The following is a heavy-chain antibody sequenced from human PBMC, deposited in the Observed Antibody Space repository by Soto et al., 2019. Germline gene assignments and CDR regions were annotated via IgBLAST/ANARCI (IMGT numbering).Heavy chain of an antibody. CDR2: IWYDGSNK. J-gene: IGHJ4*02. V-gene: IGHV3-33*08. D-gene: IGHD6-6*01. CDR1: GFTFSSYG. Sequence: SGGSLRLSCAASGFTFSSYGMHWVRQAPGKGLEWVAVIWYDGSNKYYADSVKGRFTISRDNSKNTLYLQMNSLRAEDTVVYYCARGEYSSPSEAIDYWGQGTLVTVSS. CDR3: ARGEYSSPSEAIDY.